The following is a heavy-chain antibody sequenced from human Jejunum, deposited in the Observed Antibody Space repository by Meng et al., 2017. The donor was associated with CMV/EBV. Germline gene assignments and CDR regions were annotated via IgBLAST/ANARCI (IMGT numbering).Heavy chain of an antibody. V-gene: IGHV3-21*01. J-gene: IGHJ6*02. CDR3: ARVRGLDV. Sequence: LSWAASGFTFGSYSMNWVRQAPGKGLEWVAYISSGSTYIYYADSVKGRFTISRDNAKNLLYLQMNSLRAEDTAVYYCARVRGLDVWGQGTTVTVSS. D-gene: IGHD4-17*01. CDR2: ISSGSTYI. CDR1: GFTFGSYS.